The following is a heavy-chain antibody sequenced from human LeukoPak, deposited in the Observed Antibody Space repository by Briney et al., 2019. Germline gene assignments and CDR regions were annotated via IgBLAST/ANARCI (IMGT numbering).Heavy chain of an antibody. V-gene: IGHV4-30-2*01. CDR3: ARDQGNELWGDAFDI. Sequence: SQTLSLTCAVSGGSISSGGYSWSWIRQPPGKGLEWIGYIYHSGSTYYNPSLKSRVTISVDRSKNQFSLKLSSVTAADTAVYYCARDQGNELWGDAFDIWGQGTMVTVSS. CDR1: GGSISSGGYS. J-gene: IGHJ3*02. CDR2: IYHSGST. D-gene: IGHD1-1*01.